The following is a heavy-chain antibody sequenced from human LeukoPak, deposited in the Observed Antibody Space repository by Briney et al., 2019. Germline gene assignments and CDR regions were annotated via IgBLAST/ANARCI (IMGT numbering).Heavy chain of an antibody. CDR1: GFTFSNHE. J-gene: IGHJ4*02. CDR3: VRSRLIRLENFFDY. V-gene: IGHV3-48*03. Sequence: GGSLRLSCATSGFTFSNHEMNWVRGAPGEGLEWVAYTSRGGSDITYADSVKSRFTISTDNANSSLYLQMNSLRAEGTAFYFCVRSRLIRLENFFDYWVQGTLVTVSS. D-gene: IGHD1-1*01. CDR2: TSRGGSDI.